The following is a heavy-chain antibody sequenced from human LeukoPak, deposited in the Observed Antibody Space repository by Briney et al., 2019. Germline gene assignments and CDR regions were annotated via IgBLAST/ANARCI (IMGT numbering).Heavy chain of an antibody. CDR3: AKKAAASAADY. V-gene: IGHV4-4*02. D-gene: IGHD6-13*01. CDR1: GGSISRGNW. J-gene: IGHJ4*02. Sequence: SGTLSLTCAVSGGSISRGNWWSWVRQPPGKGPEWIGEIYHSGNTNYNPFLKSRVTISVDKSKNQFSLKLSSVTAADTAVYYCAKKAAASAADYRGQGTLVTVSS. CDR2: IYHSGNT.